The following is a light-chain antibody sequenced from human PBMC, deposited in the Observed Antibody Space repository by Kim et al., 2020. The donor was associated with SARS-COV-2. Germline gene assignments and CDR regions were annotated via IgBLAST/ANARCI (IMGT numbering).Light chain of an antibody. V-gene: IGKV3-11*01. Sequence: LSLSPGERATLSCMTSHIVSHYFALYQQKPGQAPMLLIYDASTRATGLPARFSGSASVTYFFLTISSLDPEDFAFYSCQQRSNWPTFGQGTKLEI. CDR1: HIVSHY. J-gene: IGKJ2*01. CDR3: QQRSNWPT. CDR2: DAS.